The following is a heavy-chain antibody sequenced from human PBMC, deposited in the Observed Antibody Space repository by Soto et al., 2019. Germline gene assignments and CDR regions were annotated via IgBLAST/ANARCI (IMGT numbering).Heavy chain of an antibody. CDR2: ISASGDRT. CDR1: RFTFTTYH. J-gene: IGHJ6*02. D-gene: IGHD1-26*01. Sequence: PGGSISLSCAGSRFTFTTYHIVLLLTATGKGLESVASISASGDRTYCADSVKGRFTISRDNSKNMLYLQMNSLRAEDTAVYYCAKILTTTDYYWYGMDFWGQGAAVTVSS. CDR3: AKILTTTDYYWYGMDF. V-gene: IGHV3-23*01.